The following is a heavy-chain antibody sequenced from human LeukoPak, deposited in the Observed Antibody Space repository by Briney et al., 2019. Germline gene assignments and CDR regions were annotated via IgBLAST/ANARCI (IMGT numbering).Heavy chain of an antibody. Sequence: GGSLRLSCAASGFTFSSYAMMWVRQAPGKGLDWVSTISVSGGSPNYANSVKGRFTISRDNSKNTLFLQMNSLRAEDTALYYCAKGLREYDFWSGYATWGQGTLVTVSS. CDR2: ISVSGGSP. J-gene: IGHJ5*02. V-gene: IGHV3-23*01. D-gene: IGHD3-3*01. CDR3: AKGLREYDFWSGYAT. CDR1: GFTFSSYA.